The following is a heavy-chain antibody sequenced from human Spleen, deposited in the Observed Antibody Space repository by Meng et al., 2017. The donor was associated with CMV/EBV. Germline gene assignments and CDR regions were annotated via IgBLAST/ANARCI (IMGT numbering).Heavy chain of an antibody. J-gene: IGHJ4*02. V-gene: IGHV3-9*01. CDR1: GFTFDDYA. CDR2: ISWNSGGI. CDR3: VKGRRSGMATMDY. D-gene: IGHD5-24*01. Sequence: GGSLRLSCAASGFTFDDYAMHWVRQAPGRGLEWVSGISWNSGGIVYAVSVRGRFTISRDNAKDSLYLQMNSLRPEDTAFYYCVKGRRSGMATMDYWGRGTLVTVSS.